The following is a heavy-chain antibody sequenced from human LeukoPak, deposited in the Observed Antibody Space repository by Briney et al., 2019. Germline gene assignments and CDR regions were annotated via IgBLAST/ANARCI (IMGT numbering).Heavy chain of an antibody. J-gene: IGHJ5*02. CDR3: ARMKYSSSWYGEFDP. CDR1: GFTFSSYG. D-gene: IGHD6-13*01. V-gene: IGHV3-30*02. Sequence: GGSLRLSCAASGFTFSSYGMHWVRQAPGKGLEWVAFIRYDGSNKYYADSVKGRFTISRDNSKNTLYLQMNSLRAEDTAVYYCARMKYSSSWYGEFDPWGQGTLVTVSS. CDR2: IRYDGSNK.